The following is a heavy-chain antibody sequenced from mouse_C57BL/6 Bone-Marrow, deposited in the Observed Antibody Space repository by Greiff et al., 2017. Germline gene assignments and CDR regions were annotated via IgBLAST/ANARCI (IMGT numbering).Heavy chain of an antibody. Sequence: VQLQQSGAELVRPGASVKLSCTASGFNIKDYYMHWVKQRPEQGLEWIGWIDPENGDTDYASKFQGKATITADTSSNTAYLQLSSLTSEDTAVYYCTIDYGNQGFAYWGQGTLVTVSA. D-gene: IGHD2-1*01. CDR1: GFNIKDYY. CDR2: IDPENGDT. J-gene: IGHJ3*01. V-gene: IGHV14-4*01. CDR3: TIDYGNQGFAY.